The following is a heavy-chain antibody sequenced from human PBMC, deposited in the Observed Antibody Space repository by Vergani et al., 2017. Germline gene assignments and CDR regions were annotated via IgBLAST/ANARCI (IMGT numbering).Heavy chain of an antibody. CDR1: GFTFSSYG. CDR3: ARETSWGYFDY. V-gene: IGHV3-30*03. CDR2: ISYDGSNK. J-gene: IGHJ4*02. Sequence: QVQLVESGGGVVQPGRSLRLSCAASGFTFSSYGMHWVRQAPGKGLEWVAVISYDGSNKYYADSVKGRFTISRDNSKNTLYLQMNSLRAEDTAVYYCARETSWGYFDYWGQGTLVTVSS. D-gene: IGHD3-16*01.